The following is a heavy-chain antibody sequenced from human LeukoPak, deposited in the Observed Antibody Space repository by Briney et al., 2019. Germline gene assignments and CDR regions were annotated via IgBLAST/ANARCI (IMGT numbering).Heavy chain of an antibody. CDR1: GGSFSGYY. CDR3: ARGRWFDY. V-gene: IGHV4-34*01. J-gene: IGHJ5*01. Sequence: SETLSLTCAVYGGSFSGYYWSWIRQPPGKGLEWIGEINHSGSTNYNPTLKSRVTISVDTSKNQFSLKLSSVTAADAAVYYCARGRWFDYWGQGTLVTVSS. CDR2: INHSGST.